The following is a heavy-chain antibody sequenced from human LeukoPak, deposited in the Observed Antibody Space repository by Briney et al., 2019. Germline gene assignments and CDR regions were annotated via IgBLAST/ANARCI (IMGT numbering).Heavy chain of an antibody. J-gene: IGHJ6*02. CDR1: GYTFTSYG. CDR3: ARDLDVVVPAAMFFGLYYYGMDV. CDR2: ICAYNGNT. V-gene: IGHV1-18*01. Sequence: ASLKVSCKASGYTFTSYGISWGRQTPGQGREWMGWICAYNGNTHYAQKLQGRVTMTTDTSTSTAYMELRSLRSDDTVVYYCARDLDVVVPAAMFFGLYYYGMDVWGQGTTVTVSS. D-gene: IGHD2-2*01.